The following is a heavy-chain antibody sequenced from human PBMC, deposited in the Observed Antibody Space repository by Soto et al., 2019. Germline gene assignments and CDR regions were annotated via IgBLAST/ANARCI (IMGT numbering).Heavy chain of an antibody. D-gene: IGHD2-2*01. CDR2: IIPIINRT. CDR3: PKKRDTGPIMTRTVMEV. Sequence: QVQLLQSGAEVKKPGSSVRVSCKASGGTFIGYSYSWLRQAPGQGLGWMGRIIPIINRTRYAEKCQARVTMTADKSTTTAHMELRSLRSEETAVYCCPKKRDTGPIMTRTVMEVWGRGTTVTVSS. J-gene: IGHJ6*04. V-gene: IGHV1-69*02. CDR1: GGTFIGYS.